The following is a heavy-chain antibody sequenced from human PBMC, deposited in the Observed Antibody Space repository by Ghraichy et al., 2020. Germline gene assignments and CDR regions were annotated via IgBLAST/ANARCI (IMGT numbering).Heavy chain of an antibody. Sequence: GGSLRLSCAASGFTFSRYGMHWVRQAPGKGLEWVAVISYDGSNRYHADSVKGRCTTSRDNSKNMVYLQMNSLRPEDTAVYYCAKERDTSGYYSFRGDYYGMDVWGQRTTITDSS. J-gene: IGHJ6*02. V-gene: IGHV3-30*18. CDR3: AKERDTSGYYSFRGDYYGMDV. D-gene: IGHD3-22*01. CDR2: ISYDGSNR. CDR1: GFTFSRYG.